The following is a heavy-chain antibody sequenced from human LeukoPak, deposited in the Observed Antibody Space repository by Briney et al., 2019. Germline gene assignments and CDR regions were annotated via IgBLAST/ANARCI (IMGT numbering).Heavy chain of an antibody. D-gene: IGHD5-12*01. Sequence: ASVKVSCKASGYTFTSYDINWVRQATGQGLEWMGWMNPNSGNTGYAQKFQGRVTMTRNTSISTAYMELSSLRSEDTAVYYCAKDGGGYTLAGYYFDYWGQGTLVTVSS. CDR3: AKDGGGYTLAGYYFDY. J-gene: IGHJ4*02. V-gene: IGHV1-8*01. CDR2: MNPNSGNT. CDR1: GYTFTSYD.